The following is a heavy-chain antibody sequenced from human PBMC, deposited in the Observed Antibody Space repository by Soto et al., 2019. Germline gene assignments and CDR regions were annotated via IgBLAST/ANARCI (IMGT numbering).Heavy chain of an antibody. CDR3: ARDIMGTNYYYYGMDV. Sequence: GGSLRLSCAASGFTFSSYSMNWVRQAPGKGLEWVSYISSSSSTIYYADSVKGRFTISRDNAKNTLYLQMNSLRAEDTAVYYCARDIMGTNYYYYGMDVWGQGTTVTVSS. D-gene: IGHD2-8*01. CDR2: ISSSSSTI. CDR1: GFTFSSYS. V-gene: IGHV3-48*01. J-gene: IGHJ6*02.